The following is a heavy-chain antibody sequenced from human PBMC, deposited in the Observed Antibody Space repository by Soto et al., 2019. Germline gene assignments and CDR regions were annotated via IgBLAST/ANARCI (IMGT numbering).Heavy chain of an antibody. CDR3: ARVGYCSSTSCYWHYYFDY. D-gene: IGHD2-2*01. CDR1: GFTFSRYW. V-gene: IGHV3-7*03. J-gene: IGHJ4*02. CDR2: IKQDGSEK. Sequence: GGSLRLSCAASGFTFSRYWMSWVRQAPGKGLEWVANIKQDGSEKYYVDSVKGRFTISRDNADNSLYLQMNSLRAEDTALYYCARVGYCSSTSCYWHYYFDYWGQGALVTVST.